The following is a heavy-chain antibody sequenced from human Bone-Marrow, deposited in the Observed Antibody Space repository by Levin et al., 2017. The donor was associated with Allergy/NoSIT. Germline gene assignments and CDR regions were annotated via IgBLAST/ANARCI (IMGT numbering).Heavy chain of an antibody. D-gene: IGHD2-15*01. Sequence: SVKVSCKASGGTFSSYTISWVRQAPGQGLEWMGRIIPILGIANYAQKFQGRVTITADKSTSTAYMELSSLRSEDTAVYYCAREPLYSRSGRYGMDVWGQGTTVTVSS. CDR2: IIPILGIA. CDR3: AREPLYSRSGRYGMDV. CDR1: GGTFSSYT. V-gene: IGHV1-69*04. J-gene: IGHJ6*02.